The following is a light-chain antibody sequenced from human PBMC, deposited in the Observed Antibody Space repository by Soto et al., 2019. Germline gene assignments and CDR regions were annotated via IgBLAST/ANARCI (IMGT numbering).Light chain of an antibody. Sequence: EIVMTQSPATLSVSPGERVTLSCRASQSVSSNLAWYQQKPGQAPRLLIYSASTRATGIPARFSGSGSGTEFTLAITSLQSEDFALYFCQQYVIWPPTFTFGQGTKLEIK. CDR2: SAS. CDR3: QQYVIWPPTFT. CDR1: QSVSSN. J-gene: IGKJ2*01. V-gene: IGKV3-15*01.